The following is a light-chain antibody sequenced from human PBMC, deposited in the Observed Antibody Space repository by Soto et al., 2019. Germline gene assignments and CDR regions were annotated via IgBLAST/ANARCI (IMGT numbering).Light chain of an antibody. V-gene: IGKV1-39*01. Sequence: DIQMTQSPSTLSASVGDRVTITCRASQSISDRLAWYQQRPGKAPNLLIHGTSNLQAGVQPRFSGSGSGTDSTLTIRNLQPEDSATYYCQQSYNTLRTFGQGTKVDIK. CDR2: GTS. CDR3: QQSYNTLRT. CDR1: QSISDR. J-gene: IGKJ1*01.